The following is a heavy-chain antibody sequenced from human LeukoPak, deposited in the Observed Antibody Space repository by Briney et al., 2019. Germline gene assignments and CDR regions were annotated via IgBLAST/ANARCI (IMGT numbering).Heavy chain of an antibody. CDR2: IYYSGST. V-gene: IGHV4-61*01. Sequence: SETLSLTCTVSGGSVSSGSYYWSWIRQPPGKGLEWIGYIYYSGSTNYNPSLKGRVTISVDTSKNQFSLKLSSVTAADTAVYYCARAAATMADAFDIWGQGTMVTVSS. J-gene: IGHJ3*02. CDR1: GGSVSSGSYY. D-gene: IGHD3-10*01. CDR3: ARAAATMADAFDI.